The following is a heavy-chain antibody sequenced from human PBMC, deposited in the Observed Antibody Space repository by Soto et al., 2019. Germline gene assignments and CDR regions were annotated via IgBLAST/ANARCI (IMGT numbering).Heavy chain of an antibody. CDR3: ARDRPPDY. J-gene: IGHJ4*02. CDR2: INPNTGDT. V-gene: IGHV1-2*02. Sequence: VASVKVSCKASGFTFTAYYVHWVRQAPGQGLEWMGWINPNTGDTNYAQKFEGRVTMTRDTSISTAYMELNGLRSGDTAVYFCARDRPPDYWGQGSLVTVSS. CDR1: GFTFTAYY.